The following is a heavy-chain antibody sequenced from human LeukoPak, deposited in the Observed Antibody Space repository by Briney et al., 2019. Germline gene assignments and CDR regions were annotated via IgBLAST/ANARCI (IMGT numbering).Heavy chain of an antibody. Sequence: GRSLRLSCAASGFTFDDYAMHWVRQAPGKGLEWVSGISWNSGSMGYADSVKGRFTISRDNSKNTLYLQMNSLRAEDTAVYYCAKWEPSDILTGYYTQYAFDIWGQGTMVTVSS. CDR1: GFTFDDYA. CDR2: ISWNSGSM. J-gene: IGHJ3*02. V-gene: IGHV3-9*01. D-gene: IGHD3-9*01. CDR3: AKWEPSDILTGYYTQYAFDI.